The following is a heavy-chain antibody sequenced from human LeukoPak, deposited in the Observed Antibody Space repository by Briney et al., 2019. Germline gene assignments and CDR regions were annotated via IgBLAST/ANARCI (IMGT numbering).Heavy chain of an antibody. J-gene: IGHJ4*02. CDR1: GGSVSSSSYY. D-gene: IGHD6-19*01. V-gene: IGHV4-39*01. Sequence: SETLSLTCSVSGGSVSSSSYYWGWIRQPPGKGLEWIGSIYYSGSTHYNPSLKSRVTISVDTSKNQFSLKLSSVTAADTAVYYCARWGLAVAGRKFDYWGQGTLVTVSS. CDR2: IYYSGST. CDR3: ARWGLAVAGRKFDY.